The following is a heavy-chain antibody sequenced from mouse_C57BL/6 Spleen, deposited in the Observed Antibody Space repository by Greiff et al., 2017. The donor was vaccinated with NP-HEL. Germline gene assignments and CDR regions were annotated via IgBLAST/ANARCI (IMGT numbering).Heavy chain of an antibody. J-gene: IGHJ3*01. CDR1: GFTFSDYG. CDR2: ISSGSSNI. Sequence: EVKLVESGGGLVKPGGSLKLSCAASGFTFSDYGMHWVRQAPEKGLEWVAYISSGSSNIYYADTVQGRFTISRANAKKTLFLQMTSLRSEDTAMYYCARDYYGSSYWFAYWGQGTLVTVSA. CDR3: ARDYYGSSYWFAY. D-gene: IGHD1-1*01. V-gene: IGHV5-17*01.